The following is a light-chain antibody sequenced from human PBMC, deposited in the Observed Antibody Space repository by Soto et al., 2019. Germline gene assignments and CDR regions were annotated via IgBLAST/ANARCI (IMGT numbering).Light chain of an antibody. CDR3: QRANSYPLR. V-gene: IGKV1-9*01. CDR2: AAS. Sequence: EINVTQAPSAGPASRGERVTITCRAIQGISSSLAWYQQTPGKAPKFLIYAASTLQSGVPARFSGSGSGTDFTLTISSLQPEDFATYYCQRANSYPLRFDGGTKVDIK. J-gene: IGKJ4*02. CDR1: QGISSS.